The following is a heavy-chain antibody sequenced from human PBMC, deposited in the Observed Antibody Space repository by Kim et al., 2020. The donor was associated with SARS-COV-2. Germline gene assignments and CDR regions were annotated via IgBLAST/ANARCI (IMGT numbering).Heavy chain of an antibody. CDR1: GFTFTSYS. CDR3: ARGPQSAYSGYDY. J-gene: IGHJ4*02. V-gene: IGHV1-3*01. Sequence: ASVKVSCKASGFTFTSYSIHWVHRAPGQGLEWMGWINAANGNTQFSEKFQGRVSITRDTSATTAYLELSRLTSADTALYFCARGPQSAYSGYDYWGQGTL. CDR2: INAANGNT. D-gene: IGHD5-12*01.